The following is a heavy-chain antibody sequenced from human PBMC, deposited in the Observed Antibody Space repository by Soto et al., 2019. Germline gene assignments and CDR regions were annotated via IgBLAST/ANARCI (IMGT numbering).Heavy chain of an antibody. D-gene: IGHD6-19*01. Sequence: QVQLVQSGAEEKKPGASVKVSCKASGYTFTSYAMHWVRQAPGQRLEWMGWINAGNGNTKYSQKFQGRVTITSDTSASTAYMELSSLRSEDTAVYYCARDLGYSSGWLNWFDPWGQGTLVTVSS. CDR2: INAGNGNT. CDR3: ARDLGYSSGWLNWFDP. J-gene: IGHJ5*02. CDR1: GYTFTSYA. V-gene: IGHV1-3*05.